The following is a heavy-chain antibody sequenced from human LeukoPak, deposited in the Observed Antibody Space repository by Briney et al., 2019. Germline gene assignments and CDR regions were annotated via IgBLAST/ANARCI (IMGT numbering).Heavy chain of an antibody. D-gene: IGHD3-22*01. V-gene: IGHV4-59*01. J-gene: IGHJ6*02. CDR3: ARDLIDYYYGMDV. CDR2: TYYSGST. Sequence: SETLSLTCTVSGGSISSYYWSWIRQPPGKGLEWIGYTYYSGSTNYNPSLKSRVTISVDTSKNQFSLKLSSVTAADTAVYYCARDLIDYYYGMDVWGQGTTVTVSS. CDR1: GGSISSYY.